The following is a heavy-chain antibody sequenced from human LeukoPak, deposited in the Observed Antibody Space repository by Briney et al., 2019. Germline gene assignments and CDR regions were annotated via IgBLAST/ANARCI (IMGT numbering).Heavy chain of an antibody. CDR1: GFTFTSYW. V-gene: IGHV3-23*01. Sequence: PGGSLRLSCAASGFTFTSYWMTWVRQAPGKGLEWVSTIGGGGDSTYYADSVKGRFTISRDNFKNTLYLQMNSLRAEDTALYYCADWNYVHYWGQGTLVTVSS. D-gene: IGHD1-7*01. CDR2: IGGGGDST. CDR3: ADWNYVHY. J-gene: IGHJ4*02.